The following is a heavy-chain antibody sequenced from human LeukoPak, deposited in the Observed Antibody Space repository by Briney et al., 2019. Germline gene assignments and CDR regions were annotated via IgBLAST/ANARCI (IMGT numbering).Heavy chain of an antibody. CDR3: ARVNYGSGSYTYYFDY. J-gene: IGHJ4*02. CDR1: GFTFDDYG. CDR2: INWNGGST. Sequence: GGSLRLSCAASGFTFDDYGMSWVRQAPGKGLEWVSGINWNGGSTGYADSVKGRFTISRDNAKNSLYLQMNSLRAEDTALYYCARVNYGSGSYTYYFDYWGQGTLVTVSS. V-gene: IGHV3-20*04. D-gene: IGHD3-10*01.